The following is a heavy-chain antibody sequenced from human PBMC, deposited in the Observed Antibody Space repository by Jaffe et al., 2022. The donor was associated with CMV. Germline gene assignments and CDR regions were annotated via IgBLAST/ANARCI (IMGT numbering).Heavy chain of an antibody. Sequence: EVQLVESGGGLVQPGGSLRLSCAASGFTFSSYWMSWVRQAPGKGLEWVANIKQDGSEKYYVDSVKGRFTISRDNAKNSLYLQMNSLRAEDTAVYYCARDSWSGGIVVVPAPSPFDYWGQGTLVTVSS. J-gene: IGHJ4*02. V-gene: IGHV3-7*01. D-gene: IGHD2-2*01. CDR3: ARDSWSGGIVVVPAPSPFDY. CDR2: IKQDGSEK. CDR1: GFTFSSYW.